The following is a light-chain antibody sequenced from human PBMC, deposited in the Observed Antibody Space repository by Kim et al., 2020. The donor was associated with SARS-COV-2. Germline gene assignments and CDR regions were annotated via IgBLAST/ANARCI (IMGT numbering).Light chain of an antibody. CDR1: QTVSSSY. CDR2: GAS. Sequence: EIVLTQSPGTLSLSPGERATLSCRASQTVSSSYLAWYQHKPGQAPRLLIFGASSRAVGIPDRFSGSGSGTDSTLTVSRLEPEDFAVYYCHQYGSSPRTFGQGTKLEI. J-gene: IGKJ2*01. CDR3: HQYGSSPRT. V-gene: IGKV3-20*01.